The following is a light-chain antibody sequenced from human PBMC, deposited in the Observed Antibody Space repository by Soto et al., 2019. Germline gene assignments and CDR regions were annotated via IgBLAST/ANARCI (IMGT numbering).Light chain of an antibody. CDR1: SSDIGSYYL. CDR2: EDN. J-gene: IGLJ1*01. CDR3: CSYAGSRTYV. V-gene: IGLV2-23*01. Sequence: QSALAQPASVSGSPGQSITMSCTGTSSDIGSYYLVSWYQHHPGKAPKLIIYEDNKRPSGISDRFSGSKSGNTASLTISGLPAEDEADYYCCSYAGSRTYVFGTGTKLTVL.